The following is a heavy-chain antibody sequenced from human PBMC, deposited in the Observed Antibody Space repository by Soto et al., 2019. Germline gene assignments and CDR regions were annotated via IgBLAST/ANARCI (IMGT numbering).Heavy chain of an antibody. J-gene: IGHJ3*02. D-gene: IGHD3-22*01. CDR2: SSAYNGDT. CDR1: GYTFTSYG. CDR3: ARDRGYSDSIRYLGRALDI. Sequence: QVQLVQSGAEVKKPGASVKVSCKASGYTFTSYGISWVRQAPGQGLDWMGWSSAYNGDTNYPAKCQGRVTMNTDTSTSTAYMEVRSLRSDDTAVYYCARDRGYSDSIRYLGRALDIWGQGTMVNVSS. V-gene: IGHV1-18*01.